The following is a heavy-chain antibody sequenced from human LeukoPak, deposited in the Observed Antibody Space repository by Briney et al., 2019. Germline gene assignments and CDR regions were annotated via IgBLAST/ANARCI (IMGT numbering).Heavy chain of an antibody. D-gene: IGHD3-10*01. CDR1: GFTFSTYW. J-gene: IGHJ4*02. CDR2: IKQDGSEK. CDR3: ARGLVAMLRGVMGY. V-gene: IGHV3-7*01. Sequence: GWSLRLSCAASGFTFSTYWMTWVRQAPGKGLEWVANIKQDGSEKTYVDSVRGRFTISRDNAKNSLYLQMNSLRAEDTAIYYCARGLVAMLRGVMGYWGQGNLVTVSS.